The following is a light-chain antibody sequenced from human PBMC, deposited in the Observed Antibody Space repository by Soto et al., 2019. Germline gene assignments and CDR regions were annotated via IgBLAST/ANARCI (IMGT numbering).Light chain of an antibody. CDR3: QSYDKSLSGSV. J-gene: IGLJ2*01. Sequence: QAVVTQPPSVSGAPGQRVTISCTGSSSNIGAGYDVHWYQQVPGTAPKLLIYGNNNRPSGVPDRFSSSKSGTSASLAITGLQGGDEADYYCQSYDKSLSGSVFGGGTKLTVL. CDR1: SSNIGAGYD. V-gene: IGLV1-40*01. CDR2: GNN.